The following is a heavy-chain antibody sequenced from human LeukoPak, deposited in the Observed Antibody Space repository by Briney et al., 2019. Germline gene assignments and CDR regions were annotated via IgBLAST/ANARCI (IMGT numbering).Heavy chain of an antibody. Sequence: NPSETLSLTCTVSGGSISSSSYYWGWIRQPPGKGLEWIGSIYYSGSTYYNPSLKSRVTISVDTSKNQFSLKLSSVTAADTAVYYCARHFKYRETPYYFDYWGQGTLVTVSS. CDR3: ARHFKYRETPYYFDY. CDR2: IYYSGST. CDR1: GGSISSSSYY. V-gene: IGHV4-39*01. D-gene: IGHD2-2*01. J-gene: IGHJ4*02.